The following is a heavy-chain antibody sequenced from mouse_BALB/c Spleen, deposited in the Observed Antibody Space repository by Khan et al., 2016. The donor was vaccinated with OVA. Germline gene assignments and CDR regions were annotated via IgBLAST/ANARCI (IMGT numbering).Heavy chain of an antibody. Sequence: VQLQQSGTVLARPGASVKMSCKASGYSFTSYLIHWVKQRPGQGLEWIGDIYPGNSDTTYNQKFKDKAKLTAGTSANTAYMELSSLTNEDSAVYYCARGGYSSFAYWGQGTLVAVSA. D-gene: IGHD1-3*01. CDR1: GYSFTSYL. J-gene: IGHJ3*01. CDR2: IYPGNSDT. V-gene: IGHV1-5*01. CDR3: ARGGYSSFAY.